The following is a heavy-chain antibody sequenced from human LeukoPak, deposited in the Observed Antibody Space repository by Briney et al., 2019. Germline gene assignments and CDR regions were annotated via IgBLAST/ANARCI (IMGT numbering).Heavy chain of an antibody. Sequence: GESLKISCRGSGYSFTTYWIGWVRQMPGKGLEWMGIIYPGDSDTRYTPSFQGQVTMSADKSINTAYLQWSSLRASDTAMYYCARRQGCSSSSCPSDYWGQGTLVTVSP. CDR1: GYSFTTYW. J-gene: IGHJ4*02. CDR3: ARRQGCSSSSCPSDY. CDR2: IYPGDSDT. V-gene: IGHV5-51*01. D-gene: IGHD2-2*01.